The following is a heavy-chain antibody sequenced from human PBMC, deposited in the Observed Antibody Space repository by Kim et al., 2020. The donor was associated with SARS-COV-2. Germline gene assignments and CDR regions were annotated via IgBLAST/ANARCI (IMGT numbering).Heavy chain of an antibody. D-gene: IGHD6-19*01. CDR1: GFTFSSYG. Sequence: GGSLRLSCAASGFTFSSYGMHWVRQAPGKGLEWVAVISYDGSNKHYADSVKGRFTISRDNSKNTLYLQMNSLRAEDTAVYYCAKAQQWLVPIDYWGQGTLVTVSS. CDR2: ISYDGSNK. J-gene: IGHJ4*02. CDR3: AKAQQWLVPIDY. V-gene: IGHV3-30*18.